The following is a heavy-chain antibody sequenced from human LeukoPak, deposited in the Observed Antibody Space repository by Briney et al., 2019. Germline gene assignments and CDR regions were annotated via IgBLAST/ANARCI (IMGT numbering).Heavy chain of an antibody. V-gene: IGHV5-51*01. CDR3: ARHYCSSTSCYEDYYDMDV. D-gene: IGHD2-2*01. J-gene: IGHJ6*03. CDR2: IYPGDSDT. Sequence: GESLKISCKGSGYSFTSYWIGWVRQMPGKGLEWMGIIYPGDSDTRYSPSFQGQVTISADKSISTAYLQWSSLKASDTAMYYCARHYCSSTSCYEDYYDMDVWGKGTTVTVSS. CDR1: GYSFTSYW.